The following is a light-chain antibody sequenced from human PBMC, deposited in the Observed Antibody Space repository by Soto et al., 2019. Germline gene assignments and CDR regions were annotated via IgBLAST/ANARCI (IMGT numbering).Light chain of an antibody. CDR1: QSVSSYS. V-gene: IGKV3-20*01. CDR2: GTS. Sequence: VFTQSPGTLSVSRGERATLSCRASQSVSSYSLAWYQQKPGQAPRLVMYGTSNRATGIPDRFSGSGSGTDFTLTISRLEPEDFAVYYCQQYDSSPRTFGQGTKVDIK. CDR3: QQYDSSPRT. J-gene: IGKJ1*01.